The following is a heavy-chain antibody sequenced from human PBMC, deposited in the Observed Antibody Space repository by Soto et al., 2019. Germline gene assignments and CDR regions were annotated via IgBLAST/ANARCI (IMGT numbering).Heavy chain of an antibody. CDR3: ALTVAPGDYYYYYGMDV. CDR2: IYWDDDK. CDR1: GFSLSTSGVG. D-gene: IGHD2-15*01. J-gene: IGHJ6*02. Sequence: SGPTLVNPTQTLTLTCTFSGFSLSTSGVGVGWIRQPPGKALEWLALIYWDDDKRYSPSLKSRLTITKDTSKNQVVLTMTNMEPVDTATYYCALTVAPGDYYYYYGMDVWGQGTTVTVSS. V-gene: IGHV2-5*02.